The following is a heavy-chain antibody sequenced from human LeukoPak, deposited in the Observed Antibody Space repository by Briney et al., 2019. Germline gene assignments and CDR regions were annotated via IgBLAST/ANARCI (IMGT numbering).Heavy chain of an antibody. CDR3: AKYTRGGAGVPAYYYYYMDV. Sequence: PGGSLRLSCAASGFTFSSYGMHWVRQAPGKGLEWVAFIRYDGSNKYYADSVKGRFTISRDNSKNTLYLQMNSLRAEDTAVYYCAKYTRGGAGVPAYYYYYMDVWGKGTTVTVSS. J-gene: IGHJ6*03. CDR1: GFTFSSYG. D-gene: IGHD2-2*01. CDR2: IRYDGSNK. V-gene: IGHV3-30*02.